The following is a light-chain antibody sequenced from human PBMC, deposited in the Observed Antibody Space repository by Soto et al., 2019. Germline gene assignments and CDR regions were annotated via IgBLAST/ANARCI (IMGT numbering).Light chain of an antibody. CDR1: QSVSNS. V-gene: IGKV3-15*01. CDR3: QQYNNLPRT. Sequence: MSQAPSTVSLSNGQRVSITCWASQSVSNSLAWYQQRPGQAPRLLIYKASSIATGIPARFSGSGSGTDFTLTISSLQPEDFATFYCQQYNNLPRTFGQGTKVDI. J-gene: IGKJ1*01. CDR2: KAS.